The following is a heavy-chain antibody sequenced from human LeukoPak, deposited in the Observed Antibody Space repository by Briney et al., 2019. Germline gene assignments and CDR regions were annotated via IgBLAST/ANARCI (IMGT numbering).Heavy chain of an antibody. J-gene: IGHJ5*02. CDR1: GFTVSSNY. Sequence: GGSLRLSCAASGFTVSSNYMSWVRQAPGKGLEWVSVIYSGGSTYYADSVKSRFTISKDNSKNTLYLEMNSLRAEDTAVYYCACRGSFDPWGQGTLVTVSS. CDR2: IYSGGST. CDR3: ACRGSFDP. D-gene: IGHD3-10*01. V-gene: IGHV3-53*01.